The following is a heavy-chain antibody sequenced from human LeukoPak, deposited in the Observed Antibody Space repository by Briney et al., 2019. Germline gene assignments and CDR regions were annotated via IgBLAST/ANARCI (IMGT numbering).Heavy chain of an antibody. Sequence: ASVKVSCKASGYTFTGYYMHWGRQAPGQGLEWMGWINPNSGGTNYAQKFQGWVTMTRDTSISTAYMELSRLRSDDTAVYYCARESPYSSSCHDYWGQGTLVTVSS. V-gene: IGHV1-2*04. CDR2: INPNSGGT. CDR1: GYTFTGYY. J-gene: IGHJ4*02. CDR3: ARESPYSSSCHDY. D-gene: IGHD6-13*01.